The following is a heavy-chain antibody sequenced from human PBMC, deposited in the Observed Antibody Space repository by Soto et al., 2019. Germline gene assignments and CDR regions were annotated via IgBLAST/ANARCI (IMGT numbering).Heavy chain of an antibody. CDR3: ARSANYYDSSGYFRRGGYYGMDV. V-gene: IGHV1-69*01. J-gene: IGHJ6*02. D-gene: IGHD3-22*01. CDR2: IIPIFGTA. Sequence: QVQLVQSGAEVKKPGSSVKVSCKASGGTFSSYAISWVRQAPGQGLEWMGGIIPIFGTANYAQKFQGRVTINADEATRTAYMELSSLRSEDTAVYYCARSANYYDSSGYFRRGGYYGMDVWGQGTTVTVSS. CDR1: GGTFSSYA.